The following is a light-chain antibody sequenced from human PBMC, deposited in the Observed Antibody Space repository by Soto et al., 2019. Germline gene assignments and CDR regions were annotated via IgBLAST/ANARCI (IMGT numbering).Light chain of an antibody. CDR2: AAY. V-gene: IGKV1-16*01. CDR1: QGIRNF. Sequence: IPITQAPSSLSPSLCNLATFAFRASQGIRNFLAWFQQKPGKAPKSLIYAAYSLQSGVPSRFSGSGSGTDFNLTISSLQPEDFGTYFCHKYTDHPTFGQGTRLEIK. CDR3: HKYTDHPT. J-gene: IGKJ5*01.